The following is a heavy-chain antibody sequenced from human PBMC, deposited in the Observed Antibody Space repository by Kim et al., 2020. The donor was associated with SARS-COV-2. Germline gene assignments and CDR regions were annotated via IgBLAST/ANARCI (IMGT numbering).Heavy chain of an antibody. J-gene: IGHJ4*02. CDR2: IYYSGST. Sequence: SETLSLTCTVSGGSISSSSYYWGWIRQPPGKGLEWIGSIYYSGSTYYNPSLKSRVTISVDTSKNQFSLKLSSVTAADTAVYYCARQHPFWSGEQPDWGQGTLVTVSS. CDR3: ARQHPFWSGEQPD. CDR1: GGSISSSSYY. D-gene: IGHD3-3*01. V-gene: IGHV4-39*01.